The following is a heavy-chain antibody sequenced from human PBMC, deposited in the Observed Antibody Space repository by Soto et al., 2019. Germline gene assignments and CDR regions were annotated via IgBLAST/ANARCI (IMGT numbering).Heavy chain of an antibody. V-gene: IGHV4-59*01. CDR2: IYYSGST. CDR3: ASNLRRDAFDI. J-gene: IGHJ3*02. CDR1: GGSISSYY. Sequence: SETLSLTCTVSGGSISSYYWSWIRQPPGKGLEWIGYIYYSGSTNYNPSLKSRITISVDTSKNQFSLKPSSVTAADTAVYYCASNLRRDAFDIWGQGTMVTVSS.